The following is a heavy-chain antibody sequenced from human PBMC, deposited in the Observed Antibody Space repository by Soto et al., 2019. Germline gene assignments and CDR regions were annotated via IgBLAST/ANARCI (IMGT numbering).Heavy chain of an antibody. CDR2: ISWNSGTI. D-gene: IGHD6-13*01. V-gene: IGHV3-9*01. Sequence: EVQLVEAGGGLVQPGRSLRLSCAASGFTFDDYAMHWVRQAPGKGLEWVSGISWNSGTIVYADSVKGRFTISRDNAKNSLYLQMNRLRGEDTAFYYCAKDMRGGSSSSRNYYGQDVWGQGTTGTVSS. CDR3: AKDMRGGSSSSRNYYGQDV. CDR1: GFTFDDYA. J-gene: IGHJ6*02.